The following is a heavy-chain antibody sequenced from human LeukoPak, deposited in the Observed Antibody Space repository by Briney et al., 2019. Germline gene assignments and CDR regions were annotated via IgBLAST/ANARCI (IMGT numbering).Heavy chain of an antibody. CDR1: GRSISSYF. J-gene: IGHJ1*01. Sequence: PSETLSLTCTVSGRSISSYFWTWIRQPPGKGLEWIGYTYHSGTTNYNPSLKSRVSISVDTSKNQFSLKLSSVTAADTAVYYCAQKAPYSPAYSQHWGQGTLVTVSS. CDR3: AQKAPYSPAYSQH. V-gene: IGHV4-59*01. CDR2: TYHSGTT. D-gene: IGHD2-15*01.